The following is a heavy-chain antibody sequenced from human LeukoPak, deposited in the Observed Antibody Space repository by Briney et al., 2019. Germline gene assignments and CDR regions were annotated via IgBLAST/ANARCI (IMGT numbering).Heavy chain of an antibody. J-gene: IGHJ4*02. V-gene: IGHV3-21*01. D-gene: IGHD3-22*01. Sequence: GGSLRLSCAASGYTFSSYSINGVRQAPGKGLEWVSSISVRSNYIYYADSVRGRFRISRDDARDSLYLQMNSLRAEDTAVYYCVRLRRNSDTNGFYYHYDFWGQGTLVTVSS. CDR3: VRLRRNSDTNGFYYHYDF. CDR1: GYTFSSYS. CDR2: ISVRSNYI.